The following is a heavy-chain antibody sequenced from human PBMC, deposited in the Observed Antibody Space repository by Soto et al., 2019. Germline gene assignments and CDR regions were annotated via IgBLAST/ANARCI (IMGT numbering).Heavy chain of an antibody. J-gene: IGHJ6*02. D-gene: IGHD1-7*01. CDR1: GYTFSSYG. Sequence: ASVKVSCKASGYTFSSYGISWVRQAPGQGLEWMGWISVHNGNTNYAQKFQGRVTMTADTSTSTAYMELRSPRSDDTAVYYCARAGTSYFYGVDVWGQGTMVTVSS. V-gene: IGHV1-18*04. CDR2: ISVHNGNT. CDR3: ARAGTSYFYGVDV.